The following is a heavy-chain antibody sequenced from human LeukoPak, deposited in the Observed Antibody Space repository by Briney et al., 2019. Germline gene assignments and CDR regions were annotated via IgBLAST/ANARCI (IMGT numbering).Heavy chain of an antibody. V-gene: IGHV3-23*01. CDR2: ISGSGGST. CDR3: AKEILPASTFFDP. J-gene: IGHJ5*02. Sequence: GGSLRLSCAASGFTFRSYAMSWVRQAPGEGLEWISAISGSGGSTYYADSVKGRFTISRDNSKKTLYVQMNSLRAEDTAVYYCAKEILPASTFFDPWGQGTLVTVSS. D-gene: IGHD2-2*01. CDR1: GFTFRSYA.